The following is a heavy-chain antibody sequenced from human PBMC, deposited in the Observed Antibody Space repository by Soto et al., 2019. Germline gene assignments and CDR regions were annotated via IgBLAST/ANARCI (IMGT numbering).Heavy chain of an antibody. CDR2: ISWNSGSI. V-gene: IGHV3-9*01. Sequence: EVQLVESGGGLVQPGRSLRLSCAASGFTFDDYAMHWVRQAPGKGLDWVSGISWNSGSIGYADSVMGRFTISRDNAKNSLYLQMNSLRAEDTALYCCAKDMGPDGYATFDYWGQGTLVTVSS. CDR1: GFTFDDYA. CDR3: AKDMGPDGYATFDY. J-gene: IGHJ4*02. D-gene: IGHD5-12*01.